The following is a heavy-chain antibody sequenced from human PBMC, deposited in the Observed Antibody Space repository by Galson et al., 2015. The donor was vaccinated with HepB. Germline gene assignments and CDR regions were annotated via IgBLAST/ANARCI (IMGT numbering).Heavy chain of an antibody. CDR3: LCDSDGPDY. V-gene: IGHV3-74*01. CDR1: GFAFRSYW. Sequence: SLRLSCAASGFAFRSYWMHWVRQAPGRGLVWVSHINPGGTSTRYADSVKGRFTISRDNAKNTLFLQMSSLRVEDTAVYYCLCDSDGPDYWGQGTMVAVSS. D-gene: IGHD2-21*01. CDR2: INPGGTST. J-gene: IGHJ4*02.